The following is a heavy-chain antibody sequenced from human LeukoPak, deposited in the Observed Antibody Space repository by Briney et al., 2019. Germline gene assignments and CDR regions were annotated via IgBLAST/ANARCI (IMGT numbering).Heavy chain of an antibody. D-gene: IGHD2-21*02. CDR1: GFTFGDYA. V-gene: IGHV3-49*04. CDR3: TRVSGDTFDY. J-gene: IGHJ4*02. CDR2: IRSKAYGGTT. Sequence: GGPLRLSCTASGFTFGDYAMSWVRQAPGKGLEWVGFIRSKAYGGTTEYAASVKGRFTISRDDSKSIACLQMNSLKTEDTAVYYCTRVSGDTFDYWGQGTLVTVSS.